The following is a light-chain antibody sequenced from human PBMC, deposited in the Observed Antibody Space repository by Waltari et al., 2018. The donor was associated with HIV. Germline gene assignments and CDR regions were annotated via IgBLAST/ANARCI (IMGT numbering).Light chain of an antibody. CDR1: RSVSSNY. J-gene: IGKJ1*01. CDR2: GIS. CDR3: QQYGGSPRT. Sequence: EIVLTQSPGTLSLSPGERATLSCRASRSVSSNYLAWYQHKPGHATRHLIYGISSRATGIPDRFSGSGSGTDFTLTSSGLEPEDLALYYCQQYGGSPRTFGQGTRVEIK. V-gene: IGKV3-20*01.